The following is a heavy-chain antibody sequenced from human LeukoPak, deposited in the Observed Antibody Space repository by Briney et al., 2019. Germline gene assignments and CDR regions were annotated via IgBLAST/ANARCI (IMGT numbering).Heavy chain of an antibody. Sequence: GRSLRLSCAASGFTFDDYAMHWVRQAPGKGLEWVSGISWNSGSIGYADSVKGRFTISRDNAKNSLYLQMNSLRAEDTALYCCAKDTGLLQLSAFDIWGQGTMVTVSS. V-gene: IGHV3-9*01. CDR2: ISWNSGSI. J-gene: IGHJ3*02. CDR3: AKDTGLLQLSAFDI. CDR1: GFTFDDYA. D-gene: IGHD5-24*01.